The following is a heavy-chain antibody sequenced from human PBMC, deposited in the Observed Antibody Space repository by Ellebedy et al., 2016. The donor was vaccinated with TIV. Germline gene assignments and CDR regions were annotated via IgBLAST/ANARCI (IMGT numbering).Heavy chain of an antibody. CDR2: IDPTDSYT. D-gene: IGHD3-9*01. CDR1: GYSFPTYW. Sequence: GESLKISCKGSGYSFPTYWISWVRQMPGQGLEWMGKIDPTDSYTNYSPSFQGHVTISVDRSIVTAYLQWGSLKASDTAMYYCARHRLRYFDWFESWGQGTLVTVSS. V-gene: IGHV5-10-1*01. J-gene: IGHJ5*01. CDR3: ARHRLRYFDWFES.